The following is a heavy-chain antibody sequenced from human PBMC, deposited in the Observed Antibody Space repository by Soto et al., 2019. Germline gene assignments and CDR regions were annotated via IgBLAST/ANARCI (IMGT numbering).Heavy chain of an antibody. CDR2: IRAYNGNT. CDR3: ARDVCSGGSCYYDNWFDP. CDR1: GYTFTSYG. V-gene: IGHV1-18*04. Sequence: QVKLVQSGAEVKKPGASVKVSCKASGYTFTSYGISWVRQAPGQGLEWMGWIRAYNGNTNYAQKLQGRVTMTTDTSTSTAYLELRSLRSDDTAVYYCARDVCSGGSCYYDNWFDPWGQGTLVTVSS. J-gene: IGHJ5*02. D-gene: IGHD2-15*01.